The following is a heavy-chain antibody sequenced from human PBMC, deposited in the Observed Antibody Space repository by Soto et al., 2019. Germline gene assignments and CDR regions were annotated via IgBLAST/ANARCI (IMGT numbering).Heavy chain of an antibody. Sequence: QVQLVQSGAEVKKPGSSVKVSCKASGGTFSNYAINWVRQAPGQGLEWMGGIIPIFGTAKSAQKFQGRVTVTADKSRGTAYMERRSRRSDDTAVYFGASSGERDYYDTSGYGWGQGTLVSVSP. J-gene: IGHJ1*01. V-gene: IGHV1-69*14. CDR3: ASSGERDYYDTSGYG. D-gene: IGHD3-22*01. CDR1: GGTFSNYA. CDR2: IIPIFGTA.